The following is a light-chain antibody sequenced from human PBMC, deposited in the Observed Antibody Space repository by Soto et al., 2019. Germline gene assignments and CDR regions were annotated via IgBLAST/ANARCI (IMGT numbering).Light chain of an antibody. CDR2: KTS. V-gene: IGKV1-5*03. Sequence: DIHMTQSPSTLSASVGDRVTITCRASQSISIWLAWYQQKPGKAPNLLIYKTSSLESGVPSRFSGSGSGTEFTLTIRSLQPDDFATYYCQHYNDYSWTFGQGTKVELK. CDR1: QSISIW. J-gene: IGKJ1*01. CDR3: QHYNDYSWT.